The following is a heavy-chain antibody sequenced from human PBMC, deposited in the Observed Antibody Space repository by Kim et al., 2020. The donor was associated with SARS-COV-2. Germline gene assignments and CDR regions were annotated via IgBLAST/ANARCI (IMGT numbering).Heavy chain of an antibody. D-gene: IGHD5-12*01. J-gene: IGHJ4*02. CDR3: AREILSGYDTNFDY. V-gene: IGHV1-18*01. Sequence: YAQKIQGRVTRTTDTPTSTAYMELRSLRSDDTAVYYCAREILSGYDTNFDYWGQGTLVTVSS.